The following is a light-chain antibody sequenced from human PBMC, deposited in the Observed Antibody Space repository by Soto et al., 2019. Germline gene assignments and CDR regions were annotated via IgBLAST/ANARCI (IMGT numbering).Light chain of an antibody. Sequence: QSALTQPASVSGSPGQSITISCTGSSSDVGGYSFVSWYQQHPDKAPKLMIYDVTNRPSGVSDRFSGSKSGNTASLTISGLQAEDKADYSCSSYTSNNTRVFGTGTKVTVL. J-gene: IGLJ1*01. CDR2: DVT. CDR3: SSYTSNNTRV. V-gene: IGLV2-14*03. CDR1: SSDVGGYSF.